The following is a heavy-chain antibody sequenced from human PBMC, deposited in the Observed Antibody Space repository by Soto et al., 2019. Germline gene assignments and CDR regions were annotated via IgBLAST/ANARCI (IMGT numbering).Heavy chain of an antibody. CDR1: GGSLSGFY. V-gene: IGHV4-34*01. D-gene: IGHD3-16*01. J-gene: IGHJ5*02. Sequence: SETLSLTCAVDGGSLSGFYWNWIRQPPGKGLEWIGEINDRGSTNYNPSLKSRVTMSVDLSKNQFSLKLSSVTAADTAVYYCAKIRGIYPRFDPWGQGTLVTVSS. CDR2: INDRGST. CDR3: AKIRGIYPRFDP.